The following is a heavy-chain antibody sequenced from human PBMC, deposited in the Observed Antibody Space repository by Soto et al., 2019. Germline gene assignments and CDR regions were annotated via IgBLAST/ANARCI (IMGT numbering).Heavy chain of an antibody. J-gene: IGHJ4*02. CDR2: KSYDGSNK. CDR1: GFTFSSYA. CDR3: ARVGGEVANFDY. D-gene: IGHD3-16*01. Sequence: QVQLVESGGGVVQPGRSLRLSCAASGFTFSSYAMHWVRQAPGKGLEWVAVKSYDGSNKYYADSVKGRFTISRDNSKNTLYLEMNSLRAEDPGVYFCARVGGEVANFDYWGQGTLVTVSS. V-gene: IGHV3-30-3*01.